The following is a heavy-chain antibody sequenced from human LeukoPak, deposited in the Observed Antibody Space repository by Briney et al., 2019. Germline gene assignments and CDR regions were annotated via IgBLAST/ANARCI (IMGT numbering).Heavy chain of an antibody. CDR3: ASPDYYNY. J-gene: IGHJ4*02. CDR1: GFTFSSYA. Sequence: GGSLRPSCAASGFTFSSYAMHWVRQAPGKGLEWVAVISYDGSNKYYADSVKGRFTISRDNSKNTLYLQMNSLRAEDTAVYYCASPDYYNYWGQGTLVTVSS. CDR2: ISYDGSNK. D-gene: IGHD3-9*01. V-gene: IGHV3-30*04.